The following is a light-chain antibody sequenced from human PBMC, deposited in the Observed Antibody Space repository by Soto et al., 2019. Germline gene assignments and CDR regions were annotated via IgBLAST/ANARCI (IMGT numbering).Light chain of an antibody. CDR2: GAS. J-gene: IGKJ5*01. CDR1: QSVSSSY. Sequence: EVLLTQSPGTLSLSPGERATLSCRASQSVSSSYLAWYQQKPGQAPRLPIYGASSRATGIPDRFSGSGSGTEFTLTISSLQSEDFEIYYCQQYNNWPITFGQGTRLEI. CDR3: QQYNNWPIT. V-gene: IGKV3-20*01.